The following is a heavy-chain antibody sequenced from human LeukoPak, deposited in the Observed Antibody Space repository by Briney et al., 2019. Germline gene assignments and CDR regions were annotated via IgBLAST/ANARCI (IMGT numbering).Heavy chain of an antibody. J-gene: IGHJ4*02. CDR1: GFTFSSYA. CDR2: ISGSGGST. Sequence: GGSLRLSCAASGFTFSSYAMSWVRQAPGKGLEWVSAISGSGGSTYYVDSVKGRFTISRDNSKNTLYLQMNSLRAEDTAVYYCAKDATVIVVVITRFDYWGQGTLVTVSS. CDR3: AKDATVIVVVITRFDY. V-gene: IGHV3-23*01. D-gene: IGHD3-22*01.